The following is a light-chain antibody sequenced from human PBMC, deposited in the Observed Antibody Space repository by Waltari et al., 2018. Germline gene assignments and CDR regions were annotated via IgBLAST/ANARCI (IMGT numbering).Light chain of an antibody. V-gene: IGKV4-1*01. CDR3: QQYYSTFLT. CDR1: QSVLYSSNNKNY. J-gene: IGKJ3*01. CDR2: WAS. Sequence: DIVMTQSPDSLAVSLGERATINCKSSQSVLYSSNNKNYLAWYQQKPGQPPKLLIYWASTRESGVPDRFSGSGSGTDFTLTISSLQAEDVAVYYCQQYYSTFLTFGPGTKVDIK.